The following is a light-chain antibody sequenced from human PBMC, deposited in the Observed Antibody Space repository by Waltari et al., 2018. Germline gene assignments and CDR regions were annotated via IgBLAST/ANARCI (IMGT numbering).Light chain of an antibody. CDR2: GAS. J-gene: IGKJ2*01. CDR3: QQYDSWLLYT. V-gene: IGKV3-15*01. Sequence: EIVMTQSPATLSVSPGERVTLSCRASQSVSSNLAWYQQKRGQAPRLLIEGASTRGTGIPARFSGSGSGTEFTLTISSLQSEDFAVYFCQQYDSWLLYTFGQGTNLEIK. CDR1: QSVSSN.